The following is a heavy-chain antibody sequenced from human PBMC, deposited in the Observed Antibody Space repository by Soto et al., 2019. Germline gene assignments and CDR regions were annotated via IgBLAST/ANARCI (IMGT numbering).Heavy chain of an antibody. V-gene: IGHV4-39*01. D-gene: IGHD5-12*01. CDR3: ARTPYSAYSGYDLGVDY. Sequence: SETLSLTCTVSGGSISSSSYYWGWIRQPPGKGLEWIGSIYYSGSTYYNPSPKSRVTISVDTSKNQFSLKLSSVTAADTAVYYCARTPYSAYSGYDLGVDYWGQGTLVTVSS. CDR2: IYYSGST. J-gene: IGHJ4*02. CDR1: GGSISSSSYY.